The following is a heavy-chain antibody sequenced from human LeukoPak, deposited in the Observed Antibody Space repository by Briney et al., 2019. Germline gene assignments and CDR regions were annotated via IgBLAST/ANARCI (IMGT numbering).Heavy chain of an antibody. CDR1: GFTFSSYA. CDR2: ISGSGGST. CDR3: AKGRNDHVWGSYDY. Sequence: PGGSLRLSCAASGFTFSSYAMSWVRQAPGKGLEWVSAISGSGGSTYYADSVKGRFTISRDNSKNTLYLQMNSLRAEDTAVYYCAKGRNDHVWGSYDYWGQGTLVTVSS. D-gene: IGHD3-16*01. V-gene: IGHV3-23*01. J-gene: IGHJ4*02.